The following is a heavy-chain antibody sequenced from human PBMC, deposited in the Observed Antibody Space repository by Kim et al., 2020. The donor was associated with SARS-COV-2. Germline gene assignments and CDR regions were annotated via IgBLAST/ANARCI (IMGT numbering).Heavy chain of an antibody. J-gene: IGHJ4*02. D-gene: IGHD6-19*01. Sequence: GGSLRLSCAASGFTFSSYAMSWVRQAPGKGLEWVSAISGSGGSTYYADSVKGRFTISRDNSKNKLYLQMNSLRAEDTDVYYCAKRAGAVAGTTRFDYWGQGTLVTVSS. CDR3: AKRAGAVAGTTRFDY. V-gene: IGHV3-23*01. CDR1: GFTFSSYA. CDR2: ISGSGGST.